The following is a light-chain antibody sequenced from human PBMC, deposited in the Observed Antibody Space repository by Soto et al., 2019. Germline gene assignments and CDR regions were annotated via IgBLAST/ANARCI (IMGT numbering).Light chain of an antibody. CDR1: SSDVGGYNY. V-gene: IGLV2-11*01. CDR3: CSYAGSYPYV. J-gene: IGLJ1*01. CDR2: DVS. Sequence: QSALTQPRSVSGSPGQSVTISCTGTSSDVGGYNYVSWYQQHPGKAPKLMIYDVSKRPSGVPDRFSGSKSGNTASLTISGLQAEDEADYYFCSYAGSYPYVFGTVTKLTVL.